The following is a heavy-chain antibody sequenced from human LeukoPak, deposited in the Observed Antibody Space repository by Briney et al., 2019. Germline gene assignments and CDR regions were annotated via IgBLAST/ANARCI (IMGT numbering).Heavy chain of an antibody. CDR3: ARGSKAAAGIFDS. CDR1: GGSISSYY. Sequence: SETLSLTCSVSGGSISSYYWSWVRQPAGKGLEWIGRIYSSGGTNYNPSLNSRVTMSVDTSNSQFSLRLTSVTAADTAVYYCARGSKAAAGIFDSWGQGTLVTVSS. CDR2: IYSSGGT. J-gene: IGHJ4*02. V-gene: IGHV4-4*07. D-gene: IGHD6-13*01.